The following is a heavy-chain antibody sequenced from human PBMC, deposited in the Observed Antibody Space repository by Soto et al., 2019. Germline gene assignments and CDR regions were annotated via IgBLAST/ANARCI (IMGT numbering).Heavy chain of an antibody. Sequence: QVQLVQSGAEVKKPGASVKVSCKASGYTFTSYGISWVRQAPGQGREWMGWISAYNGNTNYAQKLQGRGTITTDTSTSTAYMELRSRRSDDTAVYYCARHPSDYYYIEVWGKGTTVTVSS. CDR3: ARHPSDYYYIEV. V-gene: IGHV1-18*01. CDR2: ISAYNGNT. J-gene: IGHJ6*03. CDR1: GYTFTSYG.